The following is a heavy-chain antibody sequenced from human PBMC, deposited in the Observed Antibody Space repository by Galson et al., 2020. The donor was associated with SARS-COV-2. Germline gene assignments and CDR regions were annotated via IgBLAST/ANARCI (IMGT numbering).Heavy chain of an antibody. D-gene: IGHD3-9*01. CDR2: IGSSSSTI. V-gene: IGHV3-48*02. CDR3: ARNPPARLLNGYYMRRYYFDD. Sequence: GEYLEISCDASGFTFRSYRMHWVRQAPGKGLGWVSYIGSSSSTIYYADSVKRRFTISSDNAKNSLYLQMNSLSDEDTAGYYCARNPPARLLNGYYMRRYYFDDWGQVTLVTVSS. J-gene: IGHJ4*02. CDR1: GFTFRSYR.